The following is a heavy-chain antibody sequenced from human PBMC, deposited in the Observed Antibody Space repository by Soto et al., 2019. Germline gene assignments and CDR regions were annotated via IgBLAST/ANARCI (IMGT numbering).Heavy chain of an antibody. V-gene: IGHV3-48*04. CDR3: ARTYGTGSLNWFDP. Sequence: XSLKISCAASGFIFSSYGMHWVPQAPGKGLEWVSYISSGSGNILYADSVKGRFTISRDNAKNSLYLQMNSLRAEDTAVYYCARTYGTGSLNWFDPWGQGTLVTVSS. J-gene: IGHJ5*02. CDR1: GFIFSSYG. CDR2: ISSGSGNI. D-gene: IGHD3-10*01.